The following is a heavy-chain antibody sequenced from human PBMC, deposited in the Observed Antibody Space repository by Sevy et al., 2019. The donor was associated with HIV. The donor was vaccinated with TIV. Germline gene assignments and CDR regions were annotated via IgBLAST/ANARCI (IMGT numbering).Heavy chain of an antibody. CDR1: GFTFSSYG. D-gene: IGHD3-10*01. Sequence: GGSLRLSCAASGFTFSSYGMHWVRQAPGKGLEWVAVISYDGSNKYYADSVKGRFTISRENSKNTLYLQMNSLRAEDTAVYYCAKDYLTAMVRGVTPALYYYYGMDVWGQGTTVTVSS. J-gene: IGHJ6*02. V-gene: IGHV3-30*18. CDR2: ISYDGSNK. CDR3: AKDYLTAMVRGVTPALYYYYGMDV.